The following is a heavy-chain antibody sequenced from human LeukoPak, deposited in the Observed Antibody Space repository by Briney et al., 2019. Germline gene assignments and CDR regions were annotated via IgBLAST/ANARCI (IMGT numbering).Heavy chain of an antibody. D-gene: IGHD6-19*01. CDR1: GFTFSSYA. CDR2: ISGSGGST. V-gene: IGHV3-23*01. J-gene: IGHJ4*02. Sequence: GGSLRLSCAASGFTFSSYAMSWVRQAPGKGLEWVSAISGSGGSTYYADSVKGRFTISRDNSKSTLYLQMNSLRAEDTAVYYCAKSTYSSGWRFDYWGQGTLVTVSS. CDR3: AKSTYSSGWRFDY.